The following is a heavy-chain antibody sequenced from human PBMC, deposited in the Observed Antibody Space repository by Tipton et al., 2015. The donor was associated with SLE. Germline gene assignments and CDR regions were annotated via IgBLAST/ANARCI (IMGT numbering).Heavy chain of an antibody. CDR1: GYSIDSGHF. D-gene: IGHD7-27*01. Sequence: TLSLTCTVSGYSIDSGHFWGWIRQPPGRALEWLGSIYRSGSTYYNPSLKSRVTISVDTSKNQFSRKLSSATAADTAVYYCARDPRLNWDYGTYFDYWGQGTLVTVSS. CDR3: ARDPRLNWDYGTYFDY. CDR2: IYRSGST. V-gene: IGHV4-38-2*02. J-gene: IGHJ4*02.